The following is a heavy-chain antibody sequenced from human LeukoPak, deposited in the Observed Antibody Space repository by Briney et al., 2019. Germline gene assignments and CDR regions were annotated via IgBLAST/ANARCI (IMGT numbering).Heavy chain of an antibody. V-gene: IGHV4-39*07. CDR2: IYYTGST. Sequence: SETLSLTCTVSGGSISSSTYYWGWIRQPPGKGLEWIGSIYYTGSTYYNPSLKSRVTLSVATSENQFSLNLSSVTAADTAVYYCARDSDGYKDYWGQGTLVTVSS. D-gene: IGHD5-24*01. CDR3: ARDSDGYKDY. J-gene: IGHJ4*02. CDR1: GGSISSSTYY.